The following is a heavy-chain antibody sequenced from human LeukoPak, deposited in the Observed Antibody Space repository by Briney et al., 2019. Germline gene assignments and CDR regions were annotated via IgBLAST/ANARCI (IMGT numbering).Heavy chain of an antibody. J-gene: IGHJ6*03. CDR1: GFTFGGSG. CDR3: AKKATVTPYYYYYMDV. V-gene: IGHV3-30*02. CDR2: IRYDGSNK. D-gene: IGHD4-11*01. Sequence: GGSLRLSCAASGFTFGGSGMHWVRQAPGKGLEWVAFIRYDGSNKYYADSVKGRFTISRDNSKNTLYLQMNSLRAEDTAVYYCAKKATVTPYYYYYMDVWGKGTTVTVSS.